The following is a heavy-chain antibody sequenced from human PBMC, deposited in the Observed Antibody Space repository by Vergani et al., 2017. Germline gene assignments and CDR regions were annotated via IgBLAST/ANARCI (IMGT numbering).Heavy chain of an antibody. D-gene: IGHD6-13*01. Sequence: EVQLVESGGDLVQPGESLRLSCAASGFTFRNYWMSWVRQAPGKGLEWVSVIYSGGSAYYADSVKGRFTISRDKPKNTLYLQMNSLRAEDTAVYYCARESGLAYSIIWFPSYYHGMDVWGQGTTVTVSS. CDR2: IYSGGSA. V-gene: IGHV3-53*01. J-gene: IGHJ6*02. CDR1: GFTFRNYW. CDR3: ARESGLAYSIIWFPSYYHGMDV.